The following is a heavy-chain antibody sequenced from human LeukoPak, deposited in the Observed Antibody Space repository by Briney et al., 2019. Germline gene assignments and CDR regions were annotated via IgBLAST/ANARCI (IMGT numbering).Heavy chain of an antibody. CDR2: IFYDGVKD. J-gene: IGHJ6*03. V-gene: IGHV3-30*02. CDR1: GFTFSKYG. D-gene: IGHD2-21*01. Sequence: GGSLRLSCAASGFTFSKYGIHWVRQAPGKGLEWVAFIFYDGVKDYYADSVKGRFTISGDNSKNTVFLQMNSLRGDDTAVYYCAKDRLAYKYYYYMDVWGKGTAVTVSS. CDR3: AKDRLAYKYYYYMDV.